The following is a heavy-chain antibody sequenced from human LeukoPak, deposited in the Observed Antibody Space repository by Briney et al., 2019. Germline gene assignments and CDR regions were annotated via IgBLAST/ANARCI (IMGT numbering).Heavy chain of an antibody. J-gene: IGHJ4*02. D-gene: IGHD1-26*01. CDR1: GFTFSSYA. V-gene: IGHV3-64D*09. CDR2: ISSNGGST. CDR3: VKDRYGGATRILDY. Sequence: GGSLRLSCSASGFTFSSYAMHWVRQAPGKGLEYASAISSNGGSTYYADSVKGRFTISRDNSKNTLYLQMSSLRAEDTAVYYCVKDRYGGATRILDYWGQGTLVTVSS.